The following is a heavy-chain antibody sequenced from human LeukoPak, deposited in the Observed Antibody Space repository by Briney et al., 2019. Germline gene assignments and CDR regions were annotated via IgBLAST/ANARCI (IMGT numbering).Heavy chain of an antibody. V-gene: IGHV3-30*18. CDR1: GFTFSNYY. CDR2: ISDDGERK. J-gene: IGHJ4*02. D-gene: IGHD4/OR15-4a*01. CDR3: AKDLSGHWCIDY. Sequence: GGSLRLSCVASGFTFSNYYMHWVRQAPGKGLEWVAIISDDGERKSYADSVRGRITISRDKSKNTLFLQVNSLRADDTAVYFCAKDLSGHWCIDYWGQGTLVTVSS.